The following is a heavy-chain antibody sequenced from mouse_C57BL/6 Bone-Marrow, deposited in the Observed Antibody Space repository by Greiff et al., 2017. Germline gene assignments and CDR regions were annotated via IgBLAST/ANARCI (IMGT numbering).Heavy chain of an antibody. D-gene: IGHD1-1*01. CDR2: INPYNGGT. Sequence: VQLQQSGPVLVKPGASVKMSCKASGYTFTDYYMNWVKQSHGKSLEWIGVINPYNGGTSYNQKFKGKATLTVDKSSSTAYMELNSLTSEDSAVYYCARRHGSSYDWYFDVWGTGTTVTVSS. J-gene: IGHJ1*03. V-gene: IGHV1-19*01. CDR1: GYTFTDYY. CDR3: ARRHGSSYDWYFDV.